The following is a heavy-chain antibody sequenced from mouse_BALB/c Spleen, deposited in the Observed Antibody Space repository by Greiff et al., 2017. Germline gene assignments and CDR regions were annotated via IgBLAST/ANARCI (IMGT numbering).Heavy chain of an antibody. Sequence: VQLQQSGPGLVKPSQSLSLTCSVTGYSITSGYYWNWIRQFPGNKLEWMGYISYDGSNNYNPSLKNRISITRDTSKNQFFLKLNSVTTEDTATYYCAGLRAMDYWGQGTSVTVSS. V-gene: IGHV3-6*02. D-gene: IGHD3-1*01. CDR2: ISYDGSN. CDR1: GYSITSGYY. J-gene: IGHJ4*01. CDR3: AGLRAMDY.